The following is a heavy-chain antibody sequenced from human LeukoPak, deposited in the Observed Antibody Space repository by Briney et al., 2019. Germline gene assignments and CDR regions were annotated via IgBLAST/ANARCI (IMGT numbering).Heavy chain of an antibody. Sequence: GGSLRLSCAASGFTFSSYSMNWVRQAPGKGLEWVSSISSSSSYIYYADSVKGRFTISRDNAKNSLYLQMNSLRAEDTAVYYCARDHYGNAWGSYPTHNWFDSWGQGTLVTVSS. V-gene: IGHV3-21*01. CDR3: ARDHYGNAWGSYPTHNWFDS. CDR2: ISSSSSYI. CDR1: GFTFSSYS. J-gene: IGHJ5*01. D-gene: IGHD3-16*02.